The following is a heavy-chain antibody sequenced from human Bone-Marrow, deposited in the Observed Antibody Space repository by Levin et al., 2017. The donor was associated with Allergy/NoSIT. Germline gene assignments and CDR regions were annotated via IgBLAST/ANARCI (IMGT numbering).Heavy chain of an antibody. V-gene: IGHV3-11*01. CDR2: ISDSGSSV. CDR1: GFTFSGHY. J-gene: IGHJ4*02. CDR3: ARTRGAGPGGHFDL. Sequence: GESLKISCAASGFTFSGHYMSWIRQAPGKGLEWVSYISDSGSSVNDADSVTGRFTISRDNAKNSLYLQMNNLRADDTAVYYCARTRGAGPGGHFDLWGQGTLVTVSS. D-gene: IGHD5-24*01.